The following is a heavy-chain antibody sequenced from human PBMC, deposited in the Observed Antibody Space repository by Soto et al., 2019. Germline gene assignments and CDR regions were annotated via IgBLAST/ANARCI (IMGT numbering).Heavy chain of an antibody. CDR2: IYPSDSGT. D-gene: IGHD6-19*01. V-gene: IGHV5-51*01. CDR1: GYSFTTYW. Sequence: GESLKISCKASGYSFTTYWIGWVRQMLGKGLEWMGIIYPSDSGTRYSPSFQGQVTISADKSISTTHLQWRSLKASDTAMYYCARHEYNSGWRYFDYWGQGTLVTVS. CDR3: ARHEYNSGWRYFDY. J-gene: IGHJ4*02.